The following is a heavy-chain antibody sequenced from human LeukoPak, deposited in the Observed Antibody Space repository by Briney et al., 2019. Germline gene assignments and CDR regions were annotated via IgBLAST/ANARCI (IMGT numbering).Heavy chain of an antibody. CDR1: GFTFSSYS. Sequence: PGGSLRLSCAASGFTFSSYSMNWVRQAPGKGLEWVSSISSSSSYIYYADSVKGRFTISRDNAENSLYLQMNSLRAEDTAVYYCARHRGNHDLTYYDFWSGVFGMDVWGQGTTVTVSS. V-gene: IGHV3-21*01. D-gene: IGHD3-3*01. CDR3: ARHRGNHDLTYYDFWSGVFGMDV. J-gene: IGHJ6*02. CDR2: ISSSSSYI.